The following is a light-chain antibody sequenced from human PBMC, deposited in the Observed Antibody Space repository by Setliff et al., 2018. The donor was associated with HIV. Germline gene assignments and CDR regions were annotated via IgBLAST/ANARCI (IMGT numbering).Light chain of an antibody. CDR1: SSDIGNYSL. J-gene: IGLJ2*01. CDR3: CSYSSAGTYVL. Sequence: SVLTQPASVSGSPGQSIIISCIGSSSDIGNYSLVSWYQQHPGKAPKLILYEVNKRPSGVSHRFSGSKSANTASLAISGLQAEDEAEYSCCSYSSAGTYVLFGGGTK. V-gene: IGLV2-23*02. CDR2: EVN.